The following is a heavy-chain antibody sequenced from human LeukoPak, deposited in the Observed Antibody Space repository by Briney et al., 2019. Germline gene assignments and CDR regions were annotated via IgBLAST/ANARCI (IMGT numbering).Heavy chain of an antibody. V-gene: IGHV4-34*01. CDR2: INHRGDT. D-gene: IGHD1-1*01. Sequence: PSETLSLTCAVYGGSFSTYYWRWLRQSPGKGLEWIAEINHRGDTNYNPSVKSRVTISVDTSKNQFSLKITSLTAADTAVYYCARGPTISETGYFDYWGQGTLVTVSS. J-gene: IGHJ4*03. CDR3: ARGPTISETGYFDY. CDR1: GGSFSTYY.